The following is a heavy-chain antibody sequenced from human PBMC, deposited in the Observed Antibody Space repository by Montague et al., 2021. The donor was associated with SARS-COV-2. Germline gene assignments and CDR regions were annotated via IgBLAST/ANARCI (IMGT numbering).Heavy chain of an antibody. D-gene: IGHD5-18*01. Sequence: SETLSLTCVVYGGSFSGYYWSWIRQPPGKGLEWIGEINHSGSTNYNPSLKSRVTISVDTSKNQFSLRLNSVTAADTAVYYCVRGGGYSYGALDDWGQGTLVTVSS. CDR3: VRGGGYSYGALDD. J-gene: IGHJ4*02. V-gene: IGHV4-34*01. CDR2: INHSGST. CDR1: GGSFSGYY.